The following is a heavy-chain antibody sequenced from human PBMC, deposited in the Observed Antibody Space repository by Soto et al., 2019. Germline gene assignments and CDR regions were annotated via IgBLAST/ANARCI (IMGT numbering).Heavy chain of an antibody. CDR3: ARAGWQWLGDRDNYYYYYMDV. Sequence: GGSLRLSCAASGFTFSSYWMHWVRQTPGKGLVWVSRINSDGSSTSYADSVKGRFTVSRDNAKNTLYLQMNSLRAEDTAVYYCARAGWQWLGDRDNYYYYYMDVWGKGTTVTVSS. CDR2: INSDGSST. J-gene: IGHJ6*03. D-gene: IGHD6-19*01. V-gene: IGHV3-74*01. CDR1: GFTFSSYW.